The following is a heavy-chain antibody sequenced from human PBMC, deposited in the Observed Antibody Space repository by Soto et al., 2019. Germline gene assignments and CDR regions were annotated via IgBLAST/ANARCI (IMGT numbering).Heavy chain of an antibody. J-gene: IGHJ6*02. CDR3: AGFNTYQRDWEGYRYYDLDV. CDR1: GASISNGSYY. D-gene: IGHD3-9*01. V-gene: IGHV4-39*01. CDR2: VYYTRNT. Sequence: PSEPQSLTCTVSGASISNGSYYWGWIHQPPGKGLEWIGSVYYTRNTYYNPSLQSRVTISVDTSKNQFSLKLSSVTAADTALYYCAGFNTYQRDWEGYRYYDLDVWGHGTTVAVSS.